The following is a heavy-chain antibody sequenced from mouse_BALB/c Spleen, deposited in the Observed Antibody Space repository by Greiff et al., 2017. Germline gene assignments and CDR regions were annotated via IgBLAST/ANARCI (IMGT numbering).Heavy chain of an antibody. CDR1: GYTFTSYW. V-gene: IGHV1-7*01. CDR3: ARGGGNYLAY. D-gene: IGHD2-1*01. J-gene: IGHJ3*01. CDR2: INPSTGYT. Sequence: VQLQQSGAELAKPGASVKMSCKASGYTFTSYWMHWVNQRPGQGLEWIGYINPSTGYTEYNQKLKDKATLTAAKSSSTASTPLSSLTSEESAVYYCARGGGNYLAYWGQGTLVTVAA.